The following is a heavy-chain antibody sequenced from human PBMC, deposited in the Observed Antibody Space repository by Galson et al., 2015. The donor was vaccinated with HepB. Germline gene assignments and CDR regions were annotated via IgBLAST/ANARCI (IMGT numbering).Heavy chain of an antibody. J-gene: IGHJ3*02. CDR3: AREFVAVPGRNSDAFDM. D-gene: IGHD6-19*01. CDR2: IDNDGSYV. V-gene: IGHV3-74*01. Sequence: SLRLSCAASGFTFSNYWVHWVRQVPGQGLVWVSRIDNDGSYVNYGDSGQGRFTISRDNAKNTVNLQMNSLRAEDTAVYYCAREFVAVPGRNSDAFDMWGRGTMVTVSS. CDR1: GFTFSNYW.